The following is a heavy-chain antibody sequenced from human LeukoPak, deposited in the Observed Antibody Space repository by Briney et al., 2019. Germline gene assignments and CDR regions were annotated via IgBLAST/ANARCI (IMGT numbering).Heavy chain of an antibody. CDR3: ARGRRDGYNSRGSTDYFDY. CDR2: ISYDGSNK. CDR1: GFTFSSYA. D-gene: IGHD5-24*01. J-gene: IGHJ4*02. Sequence: PGGSLRLSCAASGFTFSSYAMHWVRQAPGKGLEWVAVISYDGSNKYYADSVKGRFTISRDNSKNTLYLQMNSLRAEDTAVCYCARGRRDGYNSRGSTDYFDYWGQGTLVTVSS. V-gene: IGHV3-30-3*01.